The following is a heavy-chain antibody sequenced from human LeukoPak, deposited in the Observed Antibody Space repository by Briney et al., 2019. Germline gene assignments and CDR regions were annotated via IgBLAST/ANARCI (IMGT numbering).Heavy chain of an antibody. CDR1: GGSISSHY. CDR3: ARASPWERHFDY. Sequence: SETLSLTCTVSGGSISSHYWSWIRQPAGKGLEWIGRIYTSGSTNYNPSLKSRVTMSVDTSKNQFSLKLSSVTAADTAVYCCARASPWERHFDYWGQGTLVTVSS. J-gene: IGHJ4*02. CDR2: IYTSGST. D-gene: IGHD1-26*01. V-gene: IGHV4-4*07.